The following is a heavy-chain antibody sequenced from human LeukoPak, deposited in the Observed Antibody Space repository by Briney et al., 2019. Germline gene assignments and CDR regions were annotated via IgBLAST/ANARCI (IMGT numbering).Heavy chain of an antibody. CDR2: IIPIFGTA. CDR3: ARESRIAAAGLDP. CDR1: GGTFSSYA. V-gene: IGHV1-69*13. Sequence: ASVKVSCKASGGTFSSYAISWVRQAPGQGLEWMGGIIPIFGTANYAQKFQGRVTITADESTSTAYMELSSLRSEDTAVYYCARESRIAAAGLDPWGQGTLVTVSS. D-gene: IGHD6-13*01. J-gene: IGHJ5*02.